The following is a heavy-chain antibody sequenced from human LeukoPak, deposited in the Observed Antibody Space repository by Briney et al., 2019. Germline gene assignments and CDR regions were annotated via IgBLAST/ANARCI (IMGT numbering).Heavy chain of an antibody. V-gene: IGHV1-46*01. Sequence: AAPVTVSCTASGYTFTSYYMHWVRQAPGQGLEWMGIINPSGGSTSYAQKFQGRVTMTRDTSTSTVYMELSSLRSEDTAVYYCARATVYHYFDYWGQGTLVTVSS. J-gene: IGHJ4*02. CDR2: INPSGGST. CDR1: GYTFTSYY. CDR3: ARATVYHYFDY. D-gene: IGHD4-17*01.